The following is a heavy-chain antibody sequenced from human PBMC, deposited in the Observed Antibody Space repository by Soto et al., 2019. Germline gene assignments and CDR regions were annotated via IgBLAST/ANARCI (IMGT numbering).Heavy chain of an antibody. CDR1: GFTFSSYA. CDR2: ISYDGSNK. D-gene: IGHD2-15*01. J-gene: IGHJ6*02. Sequence: LRLSCAASGFTFSSYAMHWVRQAPGKGLEWVAVISYDGSNKYYADSVKGRFTISRDNSKNTLYLQMNSLRAEDTAVYYCARELYCSGGSCYSPDYYYYGMDVWGQGTAVTVSS. CDR3: ARELYCSGGSCYSPDYYYYGMDV. V-gene: IGHV3-30-3*01.